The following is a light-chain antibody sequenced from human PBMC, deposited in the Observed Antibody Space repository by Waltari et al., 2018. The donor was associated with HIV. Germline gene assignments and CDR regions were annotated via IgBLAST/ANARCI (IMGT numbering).Light chain of an antibody. J-gene: IGKJ4*01. V-gene: IGKV4-1*01. Sequence: SRTILYNSNNKNYLAWYQQKPGQPPKLLIYWASTRESGVPDRFSGSGSGTDFTLTISNVQTEDMAVYYCQQYFNTPLTFGGGTKVEIK. CDR2: WAS. CDR3: QQYFNTPLT. CDR1: RTILYNSNNKNY.